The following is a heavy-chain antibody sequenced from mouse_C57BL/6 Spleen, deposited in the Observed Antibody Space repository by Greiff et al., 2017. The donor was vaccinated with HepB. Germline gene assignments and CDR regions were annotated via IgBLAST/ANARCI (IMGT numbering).Heavy chain of an antibody. CDR1: GYSITSGYY. V-gene: IGHV3-6*01. CDR3: ASRGIYDGYSRFDD. CDR2: ISYDGSN. J-gene: IGHJ2*01. Sequence: EVKLMESGPGLVKPSQSLSLTCSVTGYSITSGYYWNWIRQFPGNKLEWMGYISYDGSNNYNPSLKNRISITRDTSKNQFFLKLNSVTTEDTATYYCASRGIYDGYSRFDDGGQGTTLTVSS. D-gene: IGHD2-3*01.